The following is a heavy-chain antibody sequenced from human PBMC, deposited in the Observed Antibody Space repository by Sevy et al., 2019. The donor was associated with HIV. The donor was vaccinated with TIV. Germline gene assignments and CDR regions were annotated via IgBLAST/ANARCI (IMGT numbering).Heavy chain of an antibody. CDR2: ISGSGTYK. CDR1: GFTFSDYY. V-gene: IGHV3-11*01. D-gene: IGHD3-22*01. CDR3: ARSNNAGVGTFYYDKSGYYSDF. Sequence: GGSLRLSCAASGFTFSDYYMTWIRQAPGKGLEWVSHISGSGTYKDDADSVEGRFSISRDNAQNTLYLQMNSLRAEATAVYYCARSNNAGVGTFYYDKSGYYSDFWGQGTLVTVSS. J-gene: IGHJ4*02.